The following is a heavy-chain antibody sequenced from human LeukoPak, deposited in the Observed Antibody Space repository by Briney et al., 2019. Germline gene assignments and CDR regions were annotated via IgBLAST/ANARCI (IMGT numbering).Heavy chain of an antibody. J-gene: IGHJ4*02. CDR2: ISYDGSNK. CDR3: ARGRGSEYFDY. CDR1: GFTFSSYA. D-gene: IGHD3-10*01. Sequence: GGSLRLSCAASGFTFSSYAMHWVRQAPGKGLEWVAVISYDGSNKYYADSVKGRFTISRDNSKSTLYLQMNSLRAEDTAVYYCARGRGSEYFDYWGQGTLVTVSS. V-gene: IGHV3-30-3*01.